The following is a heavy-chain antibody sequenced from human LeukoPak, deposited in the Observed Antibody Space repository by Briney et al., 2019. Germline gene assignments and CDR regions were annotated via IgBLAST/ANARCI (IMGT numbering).Heavy chain of an antibody. J-gene: IGHJ2*01. CDR2: ISSSSSII. CDR3: ARDRGYSGDDSQGDWYFDL. CDR1: GFTFSNAS. Sequence: GGSLRLSCAASGFTFSNASMNWVRQAPGKGLEWLSYISSSSSIIYYADSVKGRFTISRDNAKNSLYLQMNSLRAEDTAVYFCARDRGYSGDDSQGDWYFDLWGRGTLVTVSS. V-gene: IGHV3-48*04. D-gene: IGHD5-12*01.